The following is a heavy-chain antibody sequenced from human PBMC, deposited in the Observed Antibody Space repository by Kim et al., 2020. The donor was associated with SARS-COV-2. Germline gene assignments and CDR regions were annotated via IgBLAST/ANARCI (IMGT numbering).Heavy chain of an antibody. CDR3: ARDAVPGYCSSTSCSGDYGMDV. D-gene: IGHD2-2*03. J-gene: IGHJ6*02. Sequence: ASVKVSCKASGYTFTSYYMHWVRQAPGQGLEWMGIINPSGGSTSYAQKFQGRVTMTRDTSTSTVYMELSSLRSEDTAVYYCARDAVPGYCSSTSCSGDYGMDVWGQGTTVTVSS. V-gene: IGHV1-46*01. CDR1: GYTFTSYY. CDR2: INPSGGST.